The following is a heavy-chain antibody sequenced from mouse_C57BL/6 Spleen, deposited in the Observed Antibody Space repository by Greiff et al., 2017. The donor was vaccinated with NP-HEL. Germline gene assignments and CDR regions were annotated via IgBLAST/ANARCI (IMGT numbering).Heavy chain of an antibody. D-gene: IGHD6-1*01. CDR1: GYSITSDY. J-gene: IGHJ2*01. CDR3: ARRGQLLDYFDY. CDR2: ISYSGST. Sequence: EVQLQQSGPGLAKPSQTLSLSCSVTGYSITSDYWHWIRKFPGNKLEYMGYISYSGSTYYTPSLKSRISITRDTSKNQYYLQLNSVTTEDTATYYCARRGQLLDYFDYWGQGTTLTVSS. V-gene: IGHV3-8*01.